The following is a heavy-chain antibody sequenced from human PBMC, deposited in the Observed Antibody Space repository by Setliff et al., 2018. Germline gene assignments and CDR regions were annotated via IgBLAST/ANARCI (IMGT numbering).Heavy chain of an antibody. CDR3: ARVPRLEWLLPTFDS. D-gene: IGHD3-3*01. CDR1: GYTFTTYG. CDR2: ISGYNGNT. Sequence: ASVKVSCKATGYTFTTYGVAWVRQAPGQGLEWLGWISGYNGNTNYAQRFQGRVTTTIDTSTNTAYMELRSLRSDDTAVYYCARVPRLEWLLPTFDSWGQGTLVTVSS. V-gene: IGHV1-18*01. J-gene: IGHJ4*02.